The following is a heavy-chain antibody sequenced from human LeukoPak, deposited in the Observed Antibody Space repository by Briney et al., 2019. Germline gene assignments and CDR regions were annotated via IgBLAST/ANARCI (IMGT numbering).Heavy chain of an antibody. CDR3: ASYPRSIPTPPFDY. V-gene: IGHV1-2*02. D-gene: IGHD2-21*01. CDR2: INPNNGDT. J-gene: IGHJ4*02. CDR1: GYTFTAQY. Sequence: GASVKVSCKASGYTFTAQYMHWVRQAPGQGLEWMGWINPNNGDTKYAQSFLGRVTMTRDTSTTTAYMELSSLRSDDTAVYFCASYPRSIPTPPFDYWGQGTLATVSS.